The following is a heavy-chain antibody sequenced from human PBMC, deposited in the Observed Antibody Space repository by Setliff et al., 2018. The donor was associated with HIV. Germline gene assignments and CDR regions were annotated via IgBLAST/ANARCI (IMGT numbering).Heavy chain of an antibody. CDR2: ISSGGDIM. J-gene: IGHJ4*02. V-gene: IGHV3-23*01. CDR3: AKDRRAAVATICDY. CDR1: GFTFSSYS. Sequence: GGSLRLSCAASGFTFSSYSMNWVRKAPGKGLEWVSAISSGGDIMFYADSVKGRFTISRDNSKNKLYLQMNRLRAEDTAVYYCAKDRRAAVATICDYWGQGTLVTVSS. D-gene: IGHD5-12*01.